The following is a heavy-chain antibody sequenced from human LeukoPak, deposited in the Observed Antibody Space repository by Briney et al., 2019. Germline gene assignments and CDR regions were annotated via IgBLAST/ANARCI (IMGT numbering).Heavy chain of an antibody. J-gene: IGHJ4*02. CDR3: ANWPYGDYVLDY. Sequence: PGGSLRLSCAASGFTFSSYAMHWVRQAPGKGLEWVSAISGSGGSTYYADSVKGRFTISRDNSKNTLYLQMNSLRAEDTAVYYCANWPYGDYVLDYWGQGTLVTVSS. D-gene: IGHD4-17*01. CDR2: ISGSGGST. CDR1: GFTFSSYA. V-gene: IGHV3-23*01.